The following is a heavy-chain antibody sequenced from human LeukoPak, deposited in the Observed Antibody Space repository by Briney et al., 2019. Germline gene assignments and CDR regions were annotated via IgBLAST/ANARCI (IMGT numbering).Heavy chain of an antibody. CDR3: ARGWQQLGYFDY. Sequence: SETLSLTCTVSGGSISSYYWSWIRQPPGKGLEWIGEINHSGSTNYNPSLKSRVTISVDTSKNQFSLKLSSVTAADTAVYYCARGWQQLGYFDYWGQGTLVTVSS. D-gene: IGHD6-13*01. CDR2: INHSGST. J-gene: IGHJ4*02. CDR1: GGSISSYY. V-gene: IGHV4-34*01.